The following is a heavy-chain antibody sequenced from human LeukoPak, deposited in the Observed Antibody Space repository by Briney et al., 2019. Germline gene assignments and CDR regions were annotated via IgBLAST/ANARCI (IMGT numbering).Heavy chain of an antibody. D-gene: IGHD3-9*01. J-gene: IGHJ4*02. CDR1: GYTFTSYY. CDR2: INPSGGRT. V-gene: IGHV1-46*01. CDR3: ARVLRRTQILRYFDWLLYYFDY. Sequence: ASVKVSCKASGYTFTSYYMHWVRQAPGQGLEWMGIINPSGGRTSYAQKFQGRVTMTRDMSRSTVYMELSSLRSEDTAVYYCARVLRRTQILRYFDWLLYYFDYWGQGTLVTVSS.